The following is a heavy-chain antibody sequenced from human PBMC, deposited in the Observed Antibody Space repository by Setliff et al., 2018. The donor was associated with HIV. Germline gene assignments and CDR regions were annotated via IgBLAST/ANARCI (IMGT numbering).Heavy chain of an antibody. J-gene: IGHJ4*02. CDR1: GVSLSNYY. D-gene: IGHD3-22*01. Sequence: PSETMSLTCTVYGVSLSNYYWNWIRQPPGKGLEWIGYIFTSGNTNYNPSLSSRVTLSVDTSKNQVSLKLGSVDAAYTAVYFCASAPLYFYDGSGYFKYWGQGSQVTVSS. CDR3: ASAPLYFYDGSGYFKY. CDR2: IFTSGNT. V-gene: IGHV4-4*09.